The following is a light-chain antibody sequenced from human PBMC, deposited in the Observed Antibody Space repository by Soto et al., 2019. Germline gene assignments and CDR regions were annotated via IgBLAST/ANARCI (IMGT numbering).Light chain of an antibody. CDR3: QHRTNWPPGAT. Sequence: IVLTQSPATLSLSPGERATLSCMASQSIGDRLAWYQQKPGQAPRLLIYDASYRATGIPARFSGSGSGTDFALIFSSLEPEDFAVDYCQHRTNWPPGATFGGGTKVEI. CDR1: QSIGDR. CDR2: DAS. V-gene: IGKV3-11*01. J-gene: IGKJ4*01.